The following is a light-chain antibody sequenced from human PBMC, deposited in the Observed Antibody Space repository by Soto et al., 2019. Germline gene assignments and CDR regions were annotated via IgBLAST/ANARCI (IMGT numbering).Light chain of an antibody. CDR3: QQSYSTPLT. CDR1: QDIRNY. V-gene: IGKV1-39*01. Sequence: DIQMTQTPSSLSASVGDIVTITCRASQDIRNYLNWYQQKPGKAPKLLIYAASSLQSGVPSRFSGSGSGTDFTLTISSLQPEDFATYYCQQSYSTPLTFGGRTKVDI. J-gene: IGKJ4*01. CDR2: AAS.